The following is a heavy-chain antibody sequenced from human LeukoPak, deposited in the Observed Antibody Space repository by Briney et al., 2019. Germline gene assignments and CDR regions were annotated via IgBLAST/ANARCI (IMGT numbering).Heavy chain of an antibody. CDR3: ARAHLLQDFDGPSGGGLGF. CDR1: GFSVSTSA. V-gene: IGHV3-23*01. D-gene: IGHD3-9*01. CDR2: LSIGGVLT. J-gene: IGHJ4*02. Sequence: PGGSLTLSWAVYGFSVSTSAMNWVRQAPGNGLEWVATLSIGGVLTHYGASVKGRFTVSRDNSKNTLYLQMNSRGVEGTAIYYWARAHLLQDFDGPSGGGLGFWGQGTLVSVSS.